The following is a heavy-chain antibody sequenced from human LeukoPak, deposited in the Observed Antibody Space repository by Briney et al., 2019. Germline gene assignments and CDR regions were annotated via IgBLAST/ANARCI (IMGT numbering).Heavy chain of an antibody. J-gene: IGHJ4*02. Sequence: ASVKVSCKASGYTFTGYYMHWVRQAPGQGLEWMGWINPNSGGTNYAQKFQGRVTMTRDTSISTAYMELSRLRSDDTAVYYCARALNRIVATIGGDYWGQGTLVTVSS. D-gene: IGHD5-12*01. V-gene: IGHV1-2*02. CDR1: GYTFTGYY. CDR2: INPNSGGT. CDR3: ARALNRIVATIGGDY.